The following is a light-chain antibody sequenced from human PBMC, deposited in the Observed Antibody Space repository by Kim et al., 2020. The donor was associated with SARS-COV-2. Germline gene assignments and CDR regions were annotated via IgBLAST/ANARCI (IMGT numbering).Light chain of an antibody. CDR1: GSDVGVYYY. J-gene: IGLJ2*01. Sequence: TRSRTGTGSDVGVYYYVTCDQPPPGNAPKLMIYEVSKRPSGVPDRFSGYKSSNTASLTGSGLQAEDEADYYCSSYAGSNNFVVFGGGTQLTVL. V-gene: IGLV2-8*01. CDR2: EVS. CDR3: SSYAGSNNFVV.